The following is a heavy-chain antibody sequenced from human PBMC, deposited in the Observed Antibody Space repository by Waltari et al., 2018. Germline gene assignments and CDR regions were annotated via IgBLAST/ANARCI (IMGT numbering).Heavy chain of an antibody. V-gene: IGHV3-33*01. Sequence: QVQLVESGGGVVQPGRSLRLSCAASGFTFSSYGMHWVRQAPGKGLEWVAVTWYDGSNKYYADSVKGRFTISRDNSKNTLYLQMNSLRAEDTAVYYCARDQTVYSSRLYGMDVWGQGTTVTVSS. CDR2: TWYDGSNK. CDR3: ARDQTVYSSRLYGMDV. J-gene: IGHJ6*02. CDR1: GFTFSSYG. D-gene: IGHD5-18*01.